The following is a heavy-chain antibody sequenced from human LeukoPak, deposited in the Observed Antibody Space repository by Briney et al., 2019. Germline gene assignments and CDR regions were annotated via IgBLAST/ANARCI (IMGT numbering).Heavy chain of an antibody. Sequence: SQTLSLTCAISGDSVSRDSIAWNWIRQSPSRGLEWLGRTYYRSKWFNDYAVSVKSRIIINPDTSKNQFSLQLNSVIPEDTAVYYCVRGTAFDIWGQGTMVTVSS. D-gene: IGHD1-1*01. CDR3: VRGTAFDI. CDR2: TYYRSKWFN. V-gene: IGHV6-1*01. CDR1: GDSVSRDSIA. J-gene: IGHJ3*02.